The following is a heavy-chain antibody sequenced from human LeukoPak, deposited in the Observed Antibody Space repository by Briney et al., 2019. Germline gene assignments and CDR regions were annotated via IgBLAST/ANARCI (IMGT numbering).Heavy chain of an antibody. CDR2: INWNGGST. J-gene: IGHJ3*02. CDR3: ARARRPKWERDGYTSKESAFDI. D-gene: IGHD5-24*01. Sequence: SGGSLRLSCAASGFTFDDYGMSWVRQAPGKGLEWVSGINWNGGSTGYADSVKGRFTISRDNAKNSLYLQMNSLRAEDTAVYYCARARRPKWERDGYTSKESAFDIWGQGTMVTVS. V-gene: IGHV3-20*04. CDR1: GFTFDDYG.